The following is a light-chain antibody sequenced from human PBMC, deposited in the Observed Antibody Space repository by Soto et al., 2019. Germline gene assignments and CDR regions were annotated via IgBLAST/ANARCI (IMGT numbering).Light chain of an antibody. J-gene: IGLJ1*01. V-gene: IGLV2-11*01. Sequence: QSVLTQPHSVSGSPGQSVAISCSGTSSDVGGYNYFSWYQQHPGKAPKLIIFDVNKRPSGVPDRFSGSKSGSTASLTISGLQAEDEADYYCCSYGGSFYVVGTGTKVTVL. CDR3: CSYGGSFYV. CDR1: SSDVGGYNY. CDR2: DVN.